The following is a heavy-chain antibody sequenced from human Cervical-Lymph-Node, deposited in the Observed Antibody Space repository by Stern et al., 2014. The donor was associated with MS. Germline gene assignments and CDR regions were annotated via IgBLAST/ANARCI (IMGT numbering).Heavy chain of an antibody. J-gene: IGHJ6*02. CDR3: ARKIPDYYYYAMDV. D-gene: IGHD2-2*02. V-gene: IGHV3-33*01. CDR2: IWYDGSQK. CDR1: GFTFEDYA. Sequence: VQLLESGGGVVQPGGSKRLSCTASGFTFEDYAMEWVRQVPGKGLEWVAMIWYDGSQKYYGDSVRGRFSVSRDNSRNTLYLQMKSLSLEDTAVYYCARKIPDYYYYAMDVWGQGTTVTVSS.